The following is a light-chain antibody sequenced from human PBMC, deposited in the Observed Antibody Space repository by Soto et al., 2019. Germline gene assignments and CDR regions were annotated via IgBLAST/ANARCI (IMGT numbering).Light chain of an antibody. J-gene: IGLJ2*01. CDR2: EGS. V-gene: IGLV2-23*01. CDR3: CSYAGSVV. CDR1: SSDVGSYHL. Sequence: QSVLTQPASVSGSPGQSITISCTGTSSDVGSYHLVSWYQQHPGKAPKLMIYEGSKRPSGVSNRFSGSKSGNTASLTISGLQAEDDADYYCCSYAGSVVFGGGTKLTVL.